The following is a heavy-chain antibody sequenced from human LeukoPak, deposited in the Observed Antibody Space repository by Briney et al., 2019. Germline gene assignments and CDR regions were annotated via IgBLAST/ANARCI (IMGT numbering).Heavy chain of an antibody. CDR1: GGSISSGDYY. J-gene: IGHJ4*02. CDR2: IYYSGST. CDR3: ARSLGYSYGDYYFDY. Sequence: PSETLSLTCTVSGGSISSGDYYWSWIRQPPGKGLEWIGYIYYSGSTYYNPSLKSRVTISVDTSKNQFSLKLSSVTAADTAVYYCARSLGYSYGDYYFDYWGQGTLVTVSS. V-gene: IGHV4-30-4*01. D-gene: IGHD5-18*01.